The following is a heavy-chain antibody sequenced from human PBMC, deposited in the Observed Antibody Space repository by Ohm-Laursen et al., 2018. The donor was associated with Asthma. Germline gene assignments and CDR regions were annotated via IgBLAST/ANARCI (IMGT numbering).Heavy chain of an antibody. D-gene: IGHD1-20*01. CDR2: ISSSSSYT. Sequence: GSMRLSCAASGFTFSDYYMSWIRQAPGKGLEWVSYISSSSSYTNYADSVKGRFTISRDNAKNSLYLQMNSLRAEDTAVYYCARGGLYNWNDEGYWGQGTLVTVSS. CDR3: ARGGLYNWNDEGY. J-gene: IGHJ4*02. CDR1: GFTFSDYY. V-gene: IGHV3-11*06.